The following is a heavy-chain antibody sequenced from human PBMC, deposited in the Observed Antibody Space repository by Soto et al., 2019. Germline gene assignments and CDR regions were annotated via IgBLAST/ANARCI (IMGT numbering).Heavy chain of an antibody. CDR3: ATVYELFRSDNWFDP. CDR2: FDPEDGET. J-gene: IGHJ5*02. CDR1: GYTLTELS. D-gene: IGHD2-2*01. V-gene: IGHV1-24*01. Sequence: ASVKVSCKVSGYTLTELSMHWVRQAPGKGLEWMGGFDPEDGETIYAQKFQGRVTMTEDTSTDTAYMELSSLRSEDTAVYYCATVYELFRSDNWFDPWGQGTLVTVSS.